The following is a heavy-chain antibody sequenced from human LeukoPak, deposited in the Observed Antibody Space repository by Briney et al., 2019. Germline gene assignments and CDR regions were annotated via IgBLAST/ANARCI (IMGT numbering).Heavy chain of an antibody. J-gene: IGHJ6*01. V-gene: IGHV4-30-4*01. Sequence: SETLSLTCTVSGGSISSGDYYWSWIRQPPGKGLEWIGYIYYSGSTYYNPSLKSRVTIPVDTSKNQFSLKLSSVTAADTAVYYCARVPRYYYGMDVWGQGTTVTVSS. CDR2: IYYSGST. CDR3: ARVPRYYYGMDV. CDR1: GGSISSGDYY.